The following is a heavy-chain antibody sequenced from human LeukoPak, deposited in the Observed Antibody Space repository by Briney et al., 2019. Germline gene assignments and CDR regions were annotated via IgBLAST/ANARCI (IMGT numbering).Heavy chain of an antibody. Sequence: PGGSLRLSCAASGFTFSSYEMNWVRQAPGKGLEWISYISSSGSSISYADSVKGRFTISRDNAKNSLNLQMNSLRAEDTAVYYCARDRLFGNLSDYWGQGTLVTVSS. CDR1: GFTFSSYE. V-gene: IGHV3-48*03. D-gene: IGHD3-10*01. J-gene: IGHJ4*02. CDR3: ARDRLFGNLSDY. CDR2: ISSSGSSI.